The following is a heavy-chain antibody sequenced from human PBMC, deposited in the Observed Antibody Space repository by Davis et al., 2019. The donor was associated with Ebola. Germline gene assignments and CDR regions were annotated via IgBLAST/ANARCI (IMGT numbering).Heavy chain of an antibody. D-gene: IGHD1-26*01. CDR3: TVGATRWYFDY. Sequence: GGSLRLSCAASGFTFSSYGMHWVRQAPGKGLEWVAVISYDGSNKYYADSVKGRFTISRDNSKNTLYLQMNSLRAEDTAVYYCTVGATRWYFDYWGQGTLVTVSS. V-gene: IGHV3-30*03. CDR1: GFTFSSYG. J-gene: IGHJ4*02. CDR2: ISYDGSNK.